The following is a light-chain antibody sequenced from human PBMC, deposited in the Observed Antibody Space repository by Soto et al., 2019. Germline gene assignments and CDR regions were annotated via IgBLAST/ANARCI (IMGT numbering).Light chain of an antibody. J-gene: IGLJ1*01. V-gene: IGLV2-14*01. Sequence: QSALTQPASVSGSPGQSITISCTGTSSDVGGYNYVSWYQQHPGKAPKLMIYEVSNRPSGVSNRFSGSKSGNTASLTISGLQAEDEADYYCSSYTSSSIEYVFGTGTKVTAL. CDR2: EVS. CDR3: SSYTSSSIEYV. CDR1: SSDVGGYNY.